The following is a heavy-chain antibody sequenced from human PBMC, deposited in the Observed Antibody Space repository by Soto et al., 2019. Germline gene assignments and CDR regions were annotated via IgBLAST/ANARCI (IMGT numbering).Heavy chain of an antibody. CDR2: IIPIFGTA. D-gene: IGHD3-3*01. Sequence: SVKVSCKASGGTFSSYAISWVRQAPGQGLEWMGGIIPIFGTANYAQKFQGRVTITADVSTSTAYMELSSLRSEDTSVYYCARVEDDFWSGFVYYWGQGTLVTVSS. CDR3: ARVEDDFWSGFVYY. J-gene: IGHJ4*02. V-gene: IGHV1-69*13. CDR1: GGTFSSYA.